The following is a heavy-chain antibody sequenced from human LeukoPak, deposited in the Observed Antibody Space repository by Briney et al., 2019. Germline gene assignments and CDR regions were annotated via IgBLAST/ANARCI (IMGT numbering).Heavy chain of an antibody. CDR3: ARDEQDIVVVVAASPLDY. CDR1: GVTFSSYA. J-gene: IGHJ4*02. CDR2: ISYDGSNK. V-gene: IGHV3-30*04. Sequence: PGRSLRLSCAASGVTFSSYAMHWVRQAPGKGLEWVAVISYDGSNKYYADSVKGRFTVSRDNSKNTLYLQMNSLRAEDTAVYYCARDEQDIVVVVAASPLDYWGQGTLVTVSS. D-gene: IGHD2-15*01.